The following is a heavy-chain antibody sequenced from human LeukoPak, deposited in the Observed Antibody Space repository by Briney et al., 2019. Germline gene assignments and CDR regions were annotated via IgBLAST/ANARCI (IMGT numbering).Heavy chain of an antibody. D-gene: IGHD4-23*01. Sequence: PSETLSLTCTVSGGSISSYYWSWIRQPPGKGLEWIGYIYYSGSTNYNPSLKSRVTMSVDTSKNQFSLKLSSVTAADTAVYYCARHDYGGNSADYWGQGTLVTVSS. CDR3: ARHDYGGNSADY. J-gene: IGHJ4*02. CDR1: GGSISSYY. CDR2: IYYSGST. V-gene: IGHV4-59*08.